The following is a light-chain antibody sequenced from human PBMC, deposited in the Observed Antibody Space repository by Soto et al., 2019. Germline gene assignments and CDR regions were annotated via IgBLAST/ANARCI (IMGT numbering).Light chain of an antibody. J-gene: IGKJ4*01. CDR2: WAS. Sequence: IVMTQSPDSLTVSLGERATINCKSSQSVLYTSNNKNYLAWYQQKSGQPPKLLISWASTRESGVPVRFSGSGSVTDFTLTISSLQAEDVAVYFCQQYYSILFTFGGGTKVEIK. V-gene: IGKV4-1*01. CDR1: QSVLYTSNNKNY. CDR3: QQYYSILFT.